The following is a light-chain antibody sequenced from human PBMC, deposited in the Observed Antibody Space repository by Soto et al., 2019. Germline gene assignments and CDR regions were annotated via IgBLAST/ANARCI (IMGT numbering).Light chain of an antibody. CDR1: QSVSSSY. J-gene: IGKJ4*01. CDR3: QQYGSAPLT. V-gene: IGKV3-20*01. CDR2: GAS. Sequence: EIVLTQSPGTLSLSPGERATLSCRASQSVSSSYLAWYQQKPGQAPRLLIYGASSRATGIADRFSGSGSGTDRPLTISRLEPEEFAVYYWQQYGSAPLTFGGGTTVEIK.